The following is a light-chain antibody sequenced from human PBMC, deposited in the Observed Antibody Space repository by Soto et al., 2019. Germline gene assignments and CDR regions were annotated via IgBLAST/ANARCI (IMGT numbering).Light chain of an antibody. CDR1: QDINSW. J-gene: IGKJ4*01. CDR2: GAT. Sequence: DIQLTQSPSSVSASVGGRVTITCRASQDINSWLAWYQQKPGKAPKLLIGGATTLQSGVPSRFGGSGSGTDFSLTISNLQPEDFATYYCQQGNSFPVTFGGGTKVDIK. V-gene: IGKV1-12*01. CDR3: QQGNSFPVT.